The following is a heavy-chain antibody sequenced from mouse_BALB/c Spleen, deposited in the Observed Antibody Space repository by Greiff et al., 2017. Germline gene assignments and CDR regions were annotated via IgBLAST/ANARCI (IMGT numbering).Heavy chain of an antibody. CDR1: GYSFTGYY. Sequence: EVQGVESGPELVKPGASVKISCKASGYSFTGYYMHWVKQSHVKSLEWIGRINPYNGATSYNQNFKDKASLTVDKSSSTAYMELHSLTSEDSAVYYCARADYRYDHAMDYWGQGTSVTVSS. CDR3: ARADYRYDHAMDY. J-gene: IGHJ4*01. V-gene: IGHV1-31*01. CDR2: INPYNGAT. D-gene: IGHD2-14*01.